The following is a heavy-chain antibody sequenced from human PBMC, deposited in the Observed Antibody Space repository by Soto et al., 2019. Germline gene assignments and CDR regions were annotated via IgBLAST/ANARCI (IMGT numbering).Heavy chain of an antibody. J-gene: IGHJ4*02. CDR1: GFTFSHSA. D-gene: IGHD3-10*01. CDR3: AADKRDSFGSGSY. CDR2: IVVGSGNT. V-gene: IGHV1-58*01. Sequence: SVKVSCKASGFTFSHSAVQWVRQARGQRLEWIGWIVVGSGNTNYAQKFQERATITRDMSTTTAYMELSSLRSEDTAVYYCAADKRDSFGSGSYWGQGTLVTVSS.